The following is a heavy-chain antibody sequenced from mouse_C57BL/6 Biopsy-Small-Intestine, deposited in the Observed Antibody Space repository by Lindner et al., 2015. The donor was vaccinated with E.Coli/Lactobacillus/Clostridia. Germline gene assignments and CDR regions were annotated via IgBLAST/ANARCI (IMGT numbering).Heavy chain of an antibody. Sequence: VQLQESGGDLVKPGGSLKLSCAASGFIFNIYGMSWVRQTPDKRLEWVATISSAGSYTYYPDNVKGRFTISRDNAQNTLYLHMASLRSEDTAKYYCARLSLYNYAMDYWGQGTSVTVSS. CDR2: ISSAGSYT. V-gene: IGHV5-6*01. CDR1: GFIFNIYG. CDR3: ARLSLYNYAMDY. J-gene: IGHJ4*01. D-gene: IGHD6-2*01.